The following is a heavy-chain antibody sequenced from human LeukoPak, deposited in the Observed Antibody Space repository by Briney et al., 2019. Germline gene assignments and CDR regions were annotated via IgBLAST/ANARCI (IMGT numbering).Heavy chain of an antibody. J-gene: IGHJ6*03. V-gene: IGHV1-69*05. D-gene: IGHD4-23*01. Sequence: SVKVSCKASGGTFSSHAISRGPQAPGQGLEWMGGIIPIFGTANYAQKFQGRVTITTDESTSTAYMELSSLRSEDTAVYYCARGQLLQSYYYYYMDVWGKGTTVTVSS. CDR1: GGTFSSHA. CDR3: ARGQLLQSYYYYYMDV. CDR2: IIPIFGTA.